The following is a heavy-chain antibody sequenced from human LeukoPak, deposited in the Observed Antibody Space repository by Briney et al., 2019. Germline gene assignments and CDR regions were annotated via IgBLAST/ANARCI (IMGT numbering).Heavy chain of an antibody. Sequence: SETLSLTCSVYGGSFSDYVWSWIRQSPGKGLEWIGEIDDGGNTNYNPSLMGRVIVSMEKSKKQFSLVMRSVAAADTAVYYCARFSRITWGDWGDAFDIWGQGTTVIVSS. CDR1: GGSFSDYV. CDR3: ARFSRITWGDWGDAFDI. J-gene: IGHJ3*02. V-gene: IGHV4-34*01. D-gene: IGHD2-21*02. CDR2: IDDGGNT.